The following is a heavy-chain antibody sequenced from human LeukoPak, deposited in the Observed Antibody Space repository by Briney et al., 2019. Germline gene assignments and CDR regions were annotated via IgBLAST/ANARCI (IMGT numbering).Heavy chain of an antibody. D-gene: IGHD6-6*01. CDR2: INHSGST. Sequence: SETLSLTCAVSGASFSSYYLNWIRQPPGKGLEWIGEINHSGSTNYNPSLKSRVTISVDTSKNQFSLKLSSVTAADTAVYYCATEKHLVRHWYCCYGMDVWGQGTTVTVSS. V-gene: IGHV4-34*01. CDR1: GASFSSYY. CDR3: ATEKHLVRHWYCCYGMDV. J-gene: IGHJ6*02.